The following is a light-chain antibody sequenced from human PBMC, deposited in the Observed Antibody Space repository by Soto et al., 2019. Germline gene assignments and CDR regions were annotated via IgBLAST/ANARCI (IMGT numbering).Light chain of an antibody. CDR2: EGS. J-gene: IGLJ1*01. Sequence: QSVLTQPASVSGSPGQSITISCTGTSSDVGSYNLVSWYQQHPGKAPKLMIYEGSKRPSVVSNRFSGSKSGNTASLTISGLQAEDEADYYCCSYAGSYVFGTGTKVTVL. V-gene: IGLV2-23*01. CDR3: CSYAGSYV. CDR1: SSDVGSYNL.